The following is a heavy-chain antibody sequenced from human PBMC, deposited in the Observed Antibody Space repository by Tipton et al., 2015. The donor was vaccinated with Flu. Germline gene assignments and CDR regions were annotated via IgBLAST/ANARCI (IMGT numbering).Heavy chain of an antibody. CDR1: GFTVSSNY. CDR2: IYSGGST. Sequence: SLRLSCAASGFTVSSNYMSWVRQAPGKELEWVSVIYSGGSTYYADSVKGRFTISRDNSKNTLYLQMNSLRAEDTAVYYCARVRSYDSSGPFDYWGQGTLVTVSS. V-gene: IGHV3-53*01. J-gene: IGHJ4*02. D-gene: IGHD3-22*01. CDR3: ARVRSYDSSGPFDY.